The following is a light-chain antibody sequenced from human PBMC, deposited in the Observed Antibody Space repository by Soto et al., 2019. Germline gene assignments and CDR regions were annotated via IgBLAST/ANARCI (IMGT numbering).Light chain of an antibody. CDR2: KAS. CDR1: QSVSSW. CDR3: QQYKKWPRT. V-gene: IGKV1-5*03. J-gene: IGKJ1*01. Sequence: DIQMTQSPSILSASVGDRVTITCRASQSVSSWLAWYQQKPGKAPNLLIHKASHLASGVPSRFSGSGSGTEFTLTISRLQPDDFATYYCQQYKKWPRTFGQGTKVDIK.